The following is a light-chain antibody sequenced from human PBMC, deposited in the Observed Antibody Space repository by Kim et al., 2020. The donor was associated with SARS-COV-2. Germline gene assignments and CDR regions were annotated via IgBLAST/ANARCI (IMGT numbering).Light chain of an antibody. CDR1: QDISDF. V-gene: IGKV1-33*01. CDR2: GAS. CDR3: LQCDSLPLT. Sequence: ASVGDSVVITCQASQDISDFLNWYQQTPGKAPKLLISGASTLEGGVPSRFSGGGSGTVFTFTISSLHPEDIGTYYCLQCDSLPLTFGGGTKVEIK. J-gene: IGKJ4*01.